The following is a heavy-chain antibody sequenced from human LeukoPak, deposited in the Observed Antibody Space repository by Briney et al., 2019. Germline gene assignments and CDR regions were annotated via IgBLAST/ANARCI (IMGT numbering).Heavy chain of an antibody. V-gene: IGHV3-23*01. Sequence: GGSLRLSCAASGFTFSSYAMSWVRQAPGKGLEWVSAISGSGGSTYYADAVKGRFTISRDNSKQTLYLQMNSLRAEDTAVYYCAKGRAPYDFWSGYRSNYYYYSYMDVWGKGTTVTVSS. CDR2: ISGSGGST. CDR3: AKGRAPYDFWSGYRSNYYYYSYMDV. CDR1: GFTFSSYA. D-gene: IGHD3-3*01. J-gene: IGHJ6*03.